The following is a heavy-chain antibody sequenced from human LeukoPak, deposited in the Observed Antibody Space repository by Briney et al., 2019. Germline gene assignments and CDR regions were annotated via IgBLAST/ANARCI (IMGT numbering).Heavy chain of an antibody. Sequence: GRSLRLSCAASGFTFSSYAMHWVRQAPGKGLEWVSAIVGSGADTYYADSVKGRFTISRDNPRNTLYLQMNSLRAEDTAVYYCAKWGDYDVLTGYYDPDNWGQGTLVTVSS. CDR3: AKWGDYDVLTGYYDPDN. CDR1: GFTFSSYA. V-gene: IGHV3-23*01. CDR2: IVGSGADT. D-gene: IGHD3-9*01. J-gene: IGHJ4*02.